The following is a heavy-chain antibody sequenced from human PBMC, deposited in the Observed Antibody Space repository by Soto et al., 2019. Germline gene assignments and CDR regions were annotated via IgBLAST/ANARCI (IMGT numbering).Heavy chain of an antibody. CDR2: IYWDDDK. CDR1: GFSLSTSGVG. D-gene: IGHD2-2*01. J-gene: IGHJ4*02. V-gene: IGHV2-5*02. CDR3: AHRRVGVPAARGDYFDY. Sequence: QITLKESGPTLVKPTQTLTLTCTFSGFSLSTSGVGVGWIRQPPGKALEWLALIYWDDDKRYSPSLKSRLTTTKDTSKNQVVLTMTNMDPVDTATYYCAHRRVGVPAARGDYFDYWGQGTLVTVSS.